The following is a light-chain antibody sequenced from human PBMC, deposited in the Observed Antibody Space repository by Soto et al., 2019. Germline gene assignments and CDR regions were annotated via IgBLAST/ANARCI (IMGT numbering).Light chain of an antibody. CDR1: QSISDT. V-gene: IGKV3-15*01. Sequence: EIVMTQSPATLSVSPGGRATLSCRASQSISDTLAWYQQKPGQAPRLLIHGASTRATGFPARFSGSGSGTDFTLTISRLEPEDFAVYYCQQYNNWPPITFGQGTRLEIK. J-gene: IGKJ5*01. CDR2: GAS. CDR3: QQYNNWPPIT.